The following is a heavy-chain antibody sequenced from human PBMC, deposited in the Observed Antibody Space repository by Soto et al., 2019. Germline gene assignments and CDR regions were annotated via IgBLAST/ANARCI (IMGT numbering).Heavy chain of an antibody. D-gene: IGHD2-2*01. J-gene: IGHJ6*03. CDR1: GDSFSSNSAA. CDR2: TYYRSKWYN. CDR3: ARDLVVPAAIRELGYYYMDV. V-gene: IGHV6-1*01. Sequence: PSQTLSLTCAISGDSFSSNSAAWNWIRQSPSRGLEWLGRTYYRSKWYNDYAVSVKSRITINPDTSKNQFSLQLNSVTPEDTAVYYCARDLVVPAAIRELGYYYMDVWGKGTTVTVS.